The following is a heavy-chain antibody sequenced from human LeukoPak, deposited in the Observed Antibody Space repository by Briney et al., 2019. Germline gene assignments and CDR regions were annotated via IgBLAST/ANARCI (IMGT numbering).Heavy chain of an antibody. CDR2: ISRSGGST. D-gene: IGHD4-17*01. CDR1: GFTFSNYA. V-gene: IGHV3-23*01. Sequence: GGSLRLSCAASGFTFSNYAMNWVRQAPGKGLEWVSGISRSGGSTYYADSVKGRFTISRDYSMNTLYLQMNSLRAEDTAVYYCAKGYGDYHRYFDYWGQGTLVTVSS. CDR3: AKGYGDYHRYFDY. J-gene: IGHJ4*02.